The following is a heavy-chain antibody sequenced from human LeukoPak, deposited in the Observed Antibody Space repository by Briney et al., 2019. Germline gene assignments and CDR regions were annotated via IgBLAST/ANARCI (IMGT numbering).Heavy chain of an antibody. D-gene: IGHD6-13*01. CDR2: IIPIFGTA. J-gene: IGHJ4*02. V-gene: IGHV1-69*13. CDR3: ARGPLDGGSAAGDDY. CDR1: GGTFSSYA. Sequence: SVKVSCKASGGTFSSYAISWVRQAPGQGLEWMGGIIPIFGTANYAQKFPGRVTITADESTSTAYMELSSLRSEDTAVYYCARGPLDGGSAAGDDYWGQGTLVTVSS.